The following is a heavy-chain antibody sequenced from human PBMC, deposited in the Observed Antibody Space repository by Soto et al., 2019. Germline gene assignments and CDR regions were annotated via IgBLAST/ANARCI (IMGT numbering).Heavy chain of an antibody. CDR3: ARTQVATPRGDYYMDV. CDR1: GGSIISYY. D-gene: IGHD5-12*01. Sequence: SETLSLTCTVSGGSIISYYWSWILQPPWKGLEWIGYIYYSGSTNYNPSLKSRVTISVDTSKNQFSLKLSSVTAADTAVYYCARTQVATPRGDYYMDVWGKGTTVTVSS. V-gene: IGHV4-59*01. CDR2: IYYSGST. J-gene: IGHJ6*03.